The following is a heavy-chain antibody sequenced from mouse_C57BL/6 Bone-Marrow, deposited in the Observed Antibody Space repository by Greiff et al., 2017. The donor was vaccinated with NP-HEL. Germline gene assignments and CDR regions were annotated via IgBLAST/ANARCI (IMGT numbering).Heavy chain of an antibody. CDR1: GFTFSSYA. Sequence: EVKLMESGGGLVKPGGSLKLSCAASGFTFSSYAMSWVRQTPEKRLEWVATISDGGSYTYYPDNVKGRFTISRDNAKNNLYLQMSHLKSEDTAMYYCARPYGSRYYYAMDYWGQGTSVTVSS. CDR3: ARPYGSRYYYAMDY. CDR2: ISDGGSYT. D-gene: IGHD1-1*01. J-gene: IGHJ4*01. V-gene: IGHV5-4*03.